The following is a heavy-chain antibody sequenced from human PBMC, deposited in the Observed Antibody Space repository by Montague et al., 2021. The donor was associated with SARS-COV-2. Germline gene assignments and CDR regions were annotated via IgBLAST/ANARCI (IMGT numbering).Heavy chain of an antibody. Sequence: SLRLSCAASGFTFSSYAMSWVRQAPGKGLEWVSAISGSGGSTYYADSVKGRFTISRDNSKNTPYLQMNSLRAEDTAVYYCAKPDQGGRVRYYFDYWGQGTLVTVSS. D-gene: IGHD2-15*01. CDR2: ISGSGGST. CDR1: GFTFSSYA. V-gene: IGHV3-23*01. CDR3: AKPDQGGRVRYYFDY. J-gene: IGHJ4*02.